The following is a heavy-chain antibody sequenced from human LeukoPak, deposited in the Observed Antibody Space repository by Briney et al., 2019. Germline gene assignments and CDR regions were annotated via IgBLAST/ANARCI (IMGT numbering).Heavy chain of an antibody. D-gene: IGHD3-22*01. CDR3: ARATWLPVGLYYYDSSGYYYYFDY. CDR2: IKEDGSEK. V-gene: IGHV3-7*03. Sequence: GGSPRLSCAASGFIFNNYWMSWVRQAPGKGLEWVANIKEDGSEKKYVDSVKGRFTISRDNAKNSLYPQMNSLRVEDMAVYYCARATWLPVGLYYYDSSGYYYYFDYWGQGTLVTVSS. J-gene: IGHJ4*02. CDR1: GFIFNNYW.